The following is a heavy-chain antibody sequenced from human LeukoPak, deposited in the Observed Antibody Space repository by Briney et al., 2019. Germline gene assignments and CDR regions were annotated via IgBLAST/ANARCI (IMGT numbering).Heavy chain of an antibody. CDR1: GFTFSSYA. J-gene: IGHJ4*02. CDR3: ARLFGSGWYRGYFDY. D-gene: IGHD6-19*01. V-gene: IGHV3-23*01. CDR2: ISGSGGST. Sequence: PGGSLRLSCAASGFTFSSYAMSWVRQAPGKGLEWVSAISGSGGSTYYADSVKGRFTISRDNSKNTLYLQMNSLRAEDTAVYYCARLFGSGWYRGYFDYWGQGTLVTVSS.